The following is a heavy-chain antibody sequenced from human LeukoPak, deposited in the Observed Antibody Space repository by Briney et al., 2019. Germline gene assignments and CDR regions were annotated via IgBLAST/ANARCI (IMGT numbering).Heavy chain of an antibody. CDR3: AKRCGGGCSSQ. CDR1: GFTFSIYA. D-gene: IGHD2-21*02. Sequence: GETVRLSRASCGFTFSIYAMSGVRQARGQGREWVSAIRGSGASTHYADSVRRRFTISRDDSEDTLYLQKNSLRAGDTAVCYCAKRCGGGCSSQWGRGNLVT. V-gene: IGHV3-23*01. CDR2: IRGSGAST. J-gene: IGHJ4*02.